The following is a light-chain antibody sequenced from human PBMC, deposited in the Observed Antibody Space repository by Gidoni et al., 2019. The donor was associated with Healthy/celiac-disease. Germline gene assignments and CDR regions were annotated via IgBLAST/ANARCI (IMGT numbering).Light chain of an antibody. CDR2: WAS. CDR3: QQYYSTPQT. V-gene: IGKV4-1*01. Sequence: DIVMTQSPDSLAVSLGERATINCKSSQSVLYSSNHKNYLAWYQQKPGQPPKLLIYWASTRESGVPDRFSGSGSGTDFTLTISSLQAEDVAVYYCQQYYSTPQTFGGGTKVEIK. CDR1: QSVLYSSNHKNY. J-gene: IGKJ4*01.